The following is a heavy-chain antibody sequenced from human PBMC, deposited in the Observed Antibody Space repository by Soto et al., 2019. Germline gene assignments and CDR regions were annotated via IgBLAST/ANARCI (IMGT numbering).Heavy chain of an antibody. CDR2: ISAYNGNT. CDR3: ARNTIFGVVNWFDP. Sequence: ASVKVSCKASGYTFTSYGISWVRQAPGQGLEWMGWISAYNGNTNYAQKLQGRVTMTTDTSTGTAYMELRSLRSDDTAVYYCARNTIFGVVNWFDPWGQGTLVTVSS. D-gene: IGHD3-3*01. CDR1: GYTFTSYG. J-gene: IGHJ5*02. V-gene: IGHV1-18*01.